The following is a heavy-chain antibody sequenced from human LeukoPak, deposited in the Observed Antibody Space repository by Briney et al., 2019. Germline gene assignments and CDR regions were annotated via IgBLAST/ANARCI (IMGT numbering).Heavy chain of an antibody. CDR1: GYTFTSYD. J-gene: IGHJ6*02. Sequence: GASVKVSCKASGYTFTSYDINWVRQATGQGLEWTGWMNPNSGNTGYAQKFQGRVTMTRNTSISTAYMELSSLRSEDTAVYYCARGGRRITIFGVVTYYYGMDVWGQGTTVTVSS. V-gene: IGHV1-8*01. CDR3: ARGGRRITIFGVVTYYYGMDV. CDR2: MNPNSGNT. D-gene: IGHD3-3*01.